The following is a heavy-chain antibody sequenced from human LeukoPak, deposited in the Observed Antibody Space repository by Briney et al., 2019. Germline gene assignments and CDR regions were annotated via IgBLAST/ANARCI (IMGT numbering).Heavy chain of an antibody. V-gene: IGHV3-33*01. Sequence: GGSLTFSCAASGFTFSSYGMHWLPQAPGKGLEGVAVMWYDGSNKYYADSVKGRFTISRDNSKNTLYLQMNRLRGEDRAVYYCARDSIYGSGSYLHYFDYWGQGTLVTVSS. CDR2: MWYDGSNK. D-gene: IGHD3-10*01. CDR1: GFTFSSYG. J-gene: IGHJ4*02. CDR3: ARDSIYGSGSYLHYFDY.